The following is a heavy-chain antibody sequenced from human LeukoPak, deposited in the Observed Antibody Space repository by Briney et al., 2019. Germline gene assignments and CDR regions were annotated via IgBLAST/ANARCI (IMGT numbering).Heavy chain of an antibody. D-gene: IGHD3-10*01. Sequence: GGSLRLSCSASGFTFSSYGMSWVRQAPGKGLEWVANINQDGSVKYHVDSVKGRFTISRDNARNSLYLQMNSLRAEDTAMFYCARERPGRPSAFEDRGQGTLVTVSS. CDR2: INQDGSVK. J-gene: IGHJ4*03. CDR1: GFTFSSYG. V-gene: IGHV3-7*01. CDR3: ARERPGRPSAFED.